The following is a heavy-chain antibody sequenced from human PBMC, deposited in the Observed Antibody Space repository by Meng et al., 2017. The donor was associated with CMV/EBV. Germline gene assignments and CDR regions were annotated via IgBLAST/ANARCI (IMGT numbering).Heavy chain of an antibody. CDR3: ARGNSSYRRSFYYGMDV. Sequence: SVKVSCKASGGTFSSYAISWVRQAPGHGLEWMGGIIPIFGTANYAQKFQGRDTITTDESTSTAYMELSSLRSEDTAVYYCARGNSSYRRSFYYGMDVWGQGTTVTVSS. CDR1: GGTFSSYA. CDR2: IIPIFGTA. D-gene: IGHD6-6*01. J-gene: IGHJ6*02. V-gene: IGHV1-69*05.